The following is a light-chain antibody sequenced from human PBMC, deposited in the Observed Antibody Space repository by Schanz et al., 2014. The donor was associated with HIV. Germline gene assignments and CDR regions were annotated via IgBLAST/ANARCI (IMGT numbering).Light chain of an antibody. CDR2: DVD. CDR3: SSYTSSSVV. Sequence: QSALTQPASVSGSPGQSITISCTGTSSDIGGYKYVSWYQHHPGKAPKLLIFDVDNRPSGVSNRFSGSKSGNTASLTISGLQAEDEADYYCSSYTSSSVVFGGGTKLTVL. J-gene: IGLJ2*01. V-gene: IGLV2-14*03. CDR1: SSDIGGYKY.